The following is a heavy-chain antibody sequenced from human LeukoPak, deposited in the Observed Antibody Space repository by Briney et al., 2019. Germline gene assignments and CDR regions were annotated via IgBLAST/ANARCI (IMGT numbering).Heavy chain of an antibody. J-gene: IGHJ6*02. CDR1: GGSISSGGYY. CDR2: IYYSGST. CDR3: ARAPAGYYYDSSGYYYV. V-gene: IGHV4-31*03. D-gene: IGHD3-22*01. Sequence: TPSQTLSLTRTVSGGSISSGGYYWSWIRQHPGKGLEWIGYIYYSGSTYYNPSLKSRVTISVDTSKNQFSLKLSSVTAADTAVYYCARAPAGYYYDSSGYYYVWGQGTTVTVSS.